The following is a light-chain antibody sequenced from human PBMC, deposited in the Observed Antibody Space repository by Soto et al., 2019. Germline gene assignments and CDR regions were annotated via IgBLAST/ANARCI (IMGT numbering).Light chain of an antibody. CDR2: EVD. J-gene: IGLJ3*02. CDR1: SRDVGGYNH. Sequence: QSARTQPAALTGSPGQSITISCIGTSRDVGGYNHVSWYQQYPGTAPKLSLYEVDTRPSGVSDRFSGSKSGNTASLTISGLQPEDEAAYYCTSYTVRKSWVFGGGTKLTVL. CDR3: TSYTVRKSWV. V-gene: IGLV2-14*01.